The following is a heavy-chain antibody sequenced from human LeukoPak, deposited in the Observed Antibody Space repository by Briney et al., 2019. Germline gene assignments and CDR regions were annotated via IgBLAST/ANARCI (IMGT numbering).Heavy chain of an antibody. J-gene: IGHJ5*02. V-gene: IGHV4-39*07. Sequence: SETLSLTCTVSGDSISSANYYWGWVCQPPGKGLEWIGSIYFSGSTYYNPSLKSRVTISVETSKVQFSLKLSSVTAADTAVYYCARSDYGDFNWFDPWGQGTLVTVSS. CDR3: ARSDYGDFNWFDP. D-gene: IGHD4-17*01. CDR2: IYFSGST. CDR1: GDSISSANYY.